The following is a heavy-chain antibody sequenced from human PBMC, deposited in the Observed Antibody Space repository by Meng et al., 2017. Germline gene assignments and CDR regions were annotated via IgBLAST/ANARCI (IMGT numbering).Heavy chain of an antibody. V-gene: IGHV1-18*01. D-gene: IGHD3-16*01. CDR3: ARDLAY. CDR1: VYTYTRYG. Sequence: HVQLVQSGAEVKKPGASVKVSCKAFVYTYTRYGSSWVRQAPGQGLEGMGWISAYNGNTNYAQKLQGRVTMTTDTSTSTAYMEMRSLRSTDTAVYYCARDLAYWGPGTLVNVCS. J-gene: IGHJ4*02. CDR2: ISAYNGNT.